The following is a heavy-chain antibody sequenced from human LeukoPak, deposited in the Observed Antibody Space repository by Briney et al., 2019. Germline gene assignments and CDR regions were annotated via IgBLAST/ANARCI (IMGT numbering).Heavy chain of an antibody. D-gene: IGHD2-15*01. J-gene: IGHJ4*02. CDR2: INPSGGST. V-gene: IGHV1-46*01. CDR1: GYTFTSYY. Sequence: ASVKVSCKASGYTFTSYYMHWVRQAPGQGLEWMGIINPSGGSTSYAQKFQGRVTITADKSTSTAYMELSSLRSEDTAVYYCATLGYCSGGSCYYFDYWGQGTLVTVSS. CDR3: ATLGYCSGGSCYYFDY.